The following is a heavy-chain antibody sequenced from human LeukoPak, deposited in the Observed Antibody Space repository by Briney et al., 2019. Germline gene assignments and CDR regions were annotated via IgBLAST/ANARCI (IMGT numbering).Heavy chain of an antibody. J-gene: IGHJ4*02. Sequence: PSETLSLTCTVSGGSISSSSYYWGWIRQPPGKGLEWIGSIYYSGSTYYNPSLKSRVTISVDTSKNQFSLKLSSVTAADTAVYYCASSGVRGVIPRPFDYWGQGTLVTVSS. CDR2: IYYSGST. CDR1: GGSISSSSYY. V-gene: IGHV4-39*07. D-gene: IGHD3-10*01. CDR3: ASSGVRGVIPRPFDY.